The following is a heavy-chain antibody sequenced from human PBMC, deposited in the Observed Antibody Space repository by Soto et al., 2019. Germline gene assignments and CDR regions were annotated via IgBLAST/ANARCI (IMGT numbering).Heavy chain of an antibody. J-gene: IGHJ4*02. CDR2: ISNHNGNT. CDR3: ASRSGQLPYYFDY. CDR1: GYTFNNYG. D-gene: IGHD6-6*01. Sequence: ASVKVSCKASGYTFNNYGITWVRQAPGQGLELMGWISNHNGNTNCAQKFQGRVTLTRDTSTSTAYMDLRSLRSDDTAVYYCASRSGQLPYYFDYWGQGTLVTVSS. V-gene: IGHV1-18*01.